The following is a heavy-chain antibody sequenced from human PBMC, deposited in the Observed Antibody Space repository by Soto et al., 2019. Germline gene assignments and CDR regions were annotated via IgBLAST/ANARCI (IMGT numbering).Heavy chain of an antibody. CDR2: ISYDGSNK. V-gene: IGHV3-30-3*01. Sequence: QVQLVESGGGVVQPGRSLRLSCAASGFTFSSYAMHWVRQAPGKGLEWVAVISYDGSNKYYADSVKGRFTISRDNSKNTLYLQMNSLRAEDTAVYYCARGHRLSGDRDYWGQGTLVTVSS. CDR3: ARGHRLSGDRDY. CDR1: GFTFSSYA. J-gene: IGHJ4*02. D-gene: IGHD3-3*01.